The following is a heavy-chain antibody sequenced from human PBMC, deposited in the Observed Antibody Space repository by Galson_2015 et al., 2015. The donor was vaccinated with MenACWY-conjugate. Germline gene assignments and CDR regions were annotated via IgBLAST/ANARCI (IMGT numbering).Heavy chain of an antibody. CDR1: GYTFTTYY. CDR3: VREYRGWSFDY. D-gene: IGHD3-3*01. J-gene: IGHJ4*02. V-gene: IGHV1-46*01. Sequence: SMKVSCKASGYTFTTYYTHWVRQAPGQGLEWMGIIRPSGDDGTTYAQKFQGRVTMTRDTSTSTVYMDLSSLRSEDTAVYYCVREYRGWSFDYWGQGTLVTVSS. CDR2: IRPSGDDGT.